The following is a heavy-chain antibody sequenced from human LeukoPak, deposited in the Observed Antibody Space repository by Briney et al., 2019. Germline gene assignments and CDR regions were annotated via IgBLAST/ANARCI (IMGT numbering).Heavy chain of an antibody. D-gene: IGHD3-3*01. CDR2: IYYSGST. CDR1: GGSISSYY. CDR3: ARLHLDYDFWSGYSGGFDY. V-gene: IGHV4-59*08. J-gene: IGHJ4*02. Sequence: TLSLTCTVSGGSISSYYWSWIRQPPGKGLEWIGYIYYSGSTNYNPSLKSRVTISVDTSKNQFSLKLSSVTAADTAVYYRARLHLDYDFWSGYSGGFDYWGQGTLVTVSS.